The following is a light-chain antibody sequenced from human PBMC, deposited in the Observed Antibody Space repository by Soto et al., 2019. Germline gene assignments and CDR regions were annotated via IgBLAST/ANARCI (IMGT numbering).Light chain of an antibody. CDR3: QQYNNWLGT. J-gene: IGKJ1*01. CDR1: QSVSSN. Sequence: EIVMTQSPATLSVSPGERDTLSCRASQSVSSNLAWYQQKSGQAPRLLIYGASTRATGIPARFSGSGSGTEFTLTISSLQSEDFAVYYCQQYNNWLGTFGQGTKV. CDR2: GAS. V-gene: IGKV3-15*01.